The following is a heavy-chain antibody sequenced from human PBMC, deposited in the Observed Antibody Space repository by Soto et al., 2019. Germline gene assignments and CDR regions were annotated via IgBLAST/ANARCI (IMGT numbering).Heavy chain of an antibody. Sequence: PSETLSLTCTVSGGSISDGYYWSWIRQHPGKGLEWIGSISYSGSTSYNPSLKSRLTISVDRSKSQFSLNLSSVTAADTAVYYCARRDRSGYSYWLDTWRQGTLVTVSS. D-gene: IGHD3-22*01. V-gene: IGHV4-31*03. CDR2: ISYSGST. CDR1: GGSISDGYY. J-gene: IGHJ5*02. CDR3: ARRDRSGYSYWLDT.